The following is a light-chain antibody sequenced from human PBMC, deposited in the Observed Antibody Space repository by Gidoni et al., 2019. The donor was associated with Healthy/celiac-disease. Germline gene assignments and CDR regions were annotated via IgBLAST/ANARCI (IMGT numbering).Light chain of an antibody. J-gene: IGLJ2*01. CDR1: KLGDKY. CDR2: PDS. CDR3: QAWDSSLVV. Sequence: SYELTQPPSVSVSPGQTASITCSGDKLGDKYACWYQQKPGQSPVLVIYPDSKRPSGFPERFSGSNSGNTATLTISGTQAMDEADYYCQAWDSSLVVFGGGTKLTVL. V-gene: IGLV3-1*01.